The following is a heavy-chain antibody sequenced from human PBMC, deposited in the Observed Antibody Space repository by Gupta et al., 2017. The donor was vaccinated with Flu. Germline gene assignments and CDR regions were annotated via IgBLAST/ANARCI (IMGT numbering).Heavy chain of an antibody. CDR3: AREFPCGGDGYVLDA. CDR1: GDTFSSDS. V-gene: IGHV1-69*01. D-gene: IGHD2-21*02. Sequence: QVQLVQSGAEVKEPGSSVKVSCKASGDTFSSDSITWVRQAPGQGLEWMGAILPIIAATNYEKKFQGRVTLTADESTRTAYMELSSLRSDDTAVYYCAREFPCGGDGYVLDAGGQGTIVSVYS. J-gene: IGHJ5*02. CDR2: ILPIIAAT.